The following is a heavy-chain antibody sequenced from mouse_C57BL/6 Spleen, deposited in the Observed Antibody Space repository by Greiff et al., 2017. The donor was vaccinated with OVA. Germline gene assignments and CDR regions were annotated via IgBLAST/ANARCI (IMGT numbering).Heavy chain of an antibody. CDR2: INPNNGGT. V-gene: IGHV1-26*01. CDR3: ARAYYGNCVGWYFDV. D-gene: IGHD2-10*01. J-gene: IGHJ1*03. CDR1: GYTFTDYY. Sequence: EVQLQQSGPELVKPGASVKISCKASGYTFTDYYMNWVKQSHGKSLEWIGDINPNNGGTSYNQKFKGKATLTVDKSSSTAYMELRSLTSEDSAVYYCARAYYGNCVGWYFDVWGTGTTVTVSS.